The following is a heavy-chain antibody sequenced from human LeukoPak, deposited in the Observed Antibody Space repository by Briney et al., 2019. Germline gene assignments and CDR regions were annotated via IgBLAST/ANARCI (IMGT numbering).Heavy chain of an antibody. CDR3: ARSGTDLGYCSSTSCLGY. CDR1: GFTFNFYG. D-gene: IGHD2-2*01. V-gene: IGHV3-23*01. CDR2: VSASGSTT. J-gene: IGHJ4*02. Sequence: GGSLRLSCAASGFTFNFYGMSWVRQASGKGLEWVSGVSASGSTTYYADSVKGRFTISRDNAKNSLYLQMNSLRAEDTAVYYCARSGTDLGYCSSTSCLGYWGQGTLVTVSS.